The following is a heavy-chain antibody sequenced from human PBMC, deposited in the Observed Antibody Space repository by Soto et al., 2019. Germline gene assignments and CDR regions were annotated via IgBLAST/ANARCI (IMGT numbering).Heavy chain of an antibody. CDR3: ARGDYYDSSGPFSDAFDI. CDR1: GFTFSTYW. Sequence: EVQLVESGGGLVQPGGSLRLSCAASGFTFSTYWMSWVRQAPGNGLEWVANIKPDGSQKWYVDSVKGRFTISRDNAKNSLYLQMNSLRAEDTAVYYCARGDYYDSSGPFSDAFDIWGQGTMVTVSS. J-gene: IGHJ3*02. V-gene: IGHV3-7*04. CDR2: IKPDGSQK. D-gene: IGHD3-22*01.